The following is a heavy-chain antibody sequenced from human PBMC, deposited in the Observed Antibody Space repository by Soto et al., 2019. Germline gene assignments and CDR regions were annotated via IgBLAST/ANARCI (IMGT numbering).Heavy chain of an antibody. CDR3: ARAHAPYYYYGMGV. V-gene: IGHV3-21*04. CDR2: INSNGGSI. Sequence: GGSLRLSCAASGFTFSSYSMNWVRQAPGKGLEWVSSINSNGGSIDYADSVKGRFTISRDNAKNSLYLQMNSLRAEDTALYYCARAHAPYYYYGMGVWGQGTTVTVSS. D-gene: IGHD2-8*01. J-gene: IGHJ6*02. CDR1: GFTFSSYS.